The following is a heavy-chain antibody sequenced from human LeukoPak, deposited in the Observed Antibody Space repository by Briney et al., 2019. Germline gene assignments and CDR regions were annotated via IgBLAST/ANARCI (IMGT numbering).Heavy chain of an antibody. Sequence: PGGSLRLSCAASGFTFSSYGMSWVRQAPGKGPEWVSAISGSGGSTYYADSVKGRFTISRDNSKNTLYLQMNSLRAEDTAVYYCAKEGGYGELSSYFDYWGQGTLVTVSS. CDR2: ISGSGGST. V-gene: IGHV3-23*01. CDR1: GFTFSSYG. CDR3: AKEGGYGELSSYFDY. D-gene: IGHD3-16*02. J-gene: IGHJ4*02.